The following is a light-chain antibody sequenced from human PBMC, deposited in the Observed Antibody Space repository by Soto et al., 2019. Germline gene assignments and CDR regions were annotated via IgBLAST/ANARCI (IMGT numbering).Light chain of an antibody. CDR2: KAS. CDR1: QNFNSW. V-gene: IGKV1-5*03. CDR3: QHYRNYPFT. J-gene: IGKJ3*01. Sequence: DIQMTQSPSSLSASVGDRVIITCRASQNFNSWLAWYQQKPGKTPKLLIYKASSLKTGVPSRFSGSGSGTEFTLTINSLQPDDFAVYYCQHYRNYPFTFGPGTRVDVK.